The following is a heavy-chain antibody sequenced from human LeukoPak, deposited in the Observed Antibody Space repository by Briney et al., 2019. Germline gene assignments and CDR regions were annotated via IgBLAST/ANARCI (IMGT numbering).Heavy chain of an antibody. CDR1: GGSFSGYY. Sequence: PSETLSLTCAVYGGSFSGYYWSWIRQPPGKGLEWIGEINHSGSTNYNPSLKSRVTISVDTSKNQFSLKLSSVTAADTAVYYCARAAYYYYDSSGYYMGSYYYYYYMDVWGKGTTVTISS. V-gene: IGHV4-34*01. CDR2: INHSGST. CDR3: ARAAYYYYDSSGYYMGSYYYYYYMDV. J-gene: IGHJ6*03. D-gene: IGHD3-22*01.